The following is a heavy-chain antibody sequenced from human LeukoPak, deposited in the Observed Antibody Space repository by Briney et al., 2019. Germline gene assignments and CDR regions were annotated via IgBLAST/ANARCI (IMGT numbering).Heavy chain of an antibody. J-gene: IGHJ3*02. CDR3: ATETTVVHDAFDI. D-gene: IGHD4-23*01. Sequence: SETLSLTCAVYGGSFSGYYWSWIRQPPGKGLEWIGTIYYTGSTYYNPSLKSRVTISVDTSKNHFSLKLSSVTAADTAVYYCATETTVVHDAFDIWGQGTMVTVSS. V-gene: IGHV4-34*01. CDR1: GGSFSGYY. CDR2: IYYTGST.